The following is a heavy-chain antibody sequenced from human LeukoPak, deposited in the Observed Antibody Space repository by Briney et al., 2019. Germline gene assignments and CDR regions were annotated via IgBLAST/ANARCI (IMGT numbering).Heavy chain of an antibody. D-gene: IGHD2-15*01. V-gene: IGHV1-18*01. CDR2: ISTYNGAT. J-gene: IGHJ4*02. Sequence: ASVKVSCTASGYTFTSYGISWVRQAPGQGLEWMGWISTYNGATNYPQNLQGRVTMTTDTSTSTAYMELRSLRSDDTAVYYCASGPTYCSGGSCWVGNYWGQGTLVTVSS. CDR3: ASGPTYCSGGSCWVGNY. CDR1: GYTFTSYG.